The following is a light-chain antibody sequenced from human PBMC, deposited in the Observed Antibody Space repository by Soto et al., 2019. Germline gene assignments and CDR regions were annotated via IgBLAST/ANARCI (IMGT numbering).Light chain of an antibody. J-gene: IGLJ2*01. V-gene: IGLV2-8*01. CDR1: STDIGGYNY. Sequence: QAVVTQPPSASGSPGQSVTISCTGTSTDIGGYNYVSWYQQHPGKAPKLLIYEVSKRPSGVPDRFSGSKSGNTASLTVSGLQAEDEADYYCSSYAGSNNWDVVFGGGTKVTVL. CDR3: SSYAGSNNWDVV. CDR2: EVS.